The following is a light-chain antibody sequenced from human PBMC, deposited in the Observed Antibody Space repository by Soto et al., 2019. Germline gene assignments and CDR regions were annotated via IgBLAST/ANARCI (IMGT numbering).Light chain of an antibody. V-gene: IGKV3D-20*02. CDR3: QQRSNWLIT. J-gene: IGKJ5*01. Sequence: EIVLTHSPGTLSLSPVERATLSFSASQSVSSNYLAWYQEKPGQAPRLLIYGASSRATGIPDRFSGSGSGTDFTLTISSLEPEDFAVYYCQQRSNWLITFGQGTRLEIK. CDR1: QSVSSNY. CDR2: GAS.